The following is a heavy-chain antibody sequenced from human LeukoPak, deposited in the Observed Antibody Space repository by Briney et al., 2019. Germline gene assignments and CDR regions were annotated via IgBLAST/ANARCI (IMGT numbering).Heavy chain of an antibody. J-gene: IGHJ4*02. D-gene: IGHD3-22*01. CDR1: GFTFSSYG. CDR2: ISGSGGST. Sequence: PGGSLRLSCAASGFTFSSYGMSWVRQAPGKGLEWVSAISGSGGSTYYADSVKGRFTISRGNSKNTLYLQMNSLRAEDTAVYYCAKFRWALSSGYCTYWGQGTLVTVSS. V-gene: IGHV3-23*01. CDR3: AKFRWALSSGYCTY.